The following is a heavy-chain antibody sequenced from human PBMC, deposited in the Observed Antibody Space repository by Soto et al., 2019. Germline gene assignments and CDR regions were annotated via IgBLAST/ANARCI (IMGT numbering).Heavy chain of an antibody. D-gene: IGHD5-12*01. CDR1: GFTFSSYA. CDR2: ISGSGGST. CDR3: AKLEKATSTPGYFDY. Sequence: GSLRLSCAASGFTFSSYAMSWVRQAPGKGLEWVSAISGSGGSTYYADSVKGRFTISRDNSKNTLYLQMNSLRAEDTAVYYCAKLEKATSTPGYFDYWGQGTLVTVSS. V-gene: IGHV3-23*01. J-gene: IGHJ4*02.